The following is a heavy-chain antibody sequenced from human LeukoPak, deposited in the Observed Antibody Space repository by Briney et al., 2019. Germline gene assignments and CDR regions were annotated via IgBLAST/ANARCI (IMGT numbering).Heavy chain of an antibody. CDR3: AREGTRITIFGMVKYMDV. J-gene: IGHJ6*03. CDR2: ISSSSTYI. CDR1: GFTFSPYS. V-gene: IGHV3-21*01. Sequence: GGSLRLSCAASGFTFSPYSMNWVRQAPGKGLEWVSYISSSSTYIYHADSVQGRFTISRDDSKNSLYLQMNSLRAEDTAVYYCAREGTRITIFGMVKYMDVWGKGTTVTVSS. D-gene: IGHD3-3*01.